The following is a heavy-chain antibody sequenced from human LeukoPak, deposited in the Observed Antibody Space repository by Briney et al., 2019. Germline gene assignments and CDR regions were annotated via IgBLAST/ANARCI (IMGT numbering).Heavy chain of an antibody. CDR2: IWYDGSNK. V-gene: IGHV3-33*06. Sequence: GRSLRLSCAASGFTFSSYGMHWVRQAPGKGLEWVAVIWYDGSNKYYADSVKGRFTISRDNSKNTLYLQMNSLRAEDTALYYCAKSQRSGWQGDWFDPWGQGTLVTVSS. D-gene: IGHD6-19*01. CDR3: AKSQRSGWQGDWFDP. CDR1: GFTFSSYG. J-gene: IGHJ5*02.